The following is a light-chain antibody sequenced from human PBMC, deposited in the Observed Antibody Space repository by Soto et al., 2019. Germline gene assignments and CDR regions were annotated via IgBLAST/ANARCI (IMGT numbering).Light chain of an antibody. CDR1: QSISSW. Sequence: DIQMTQFPSTLSASVGDRVTITCRASQSISSWLAWYQQKPGKAPNFLIYKASSLVSGVPSRFSGSGAATEFTLTISSLQPDDFATYHCQQNISSSWTFGQGTKVEI. CDR3: QQNISSSWT. J-gene: IGKJ1*01. CDR2: KAS. V-gene: IGKV1-5*03.